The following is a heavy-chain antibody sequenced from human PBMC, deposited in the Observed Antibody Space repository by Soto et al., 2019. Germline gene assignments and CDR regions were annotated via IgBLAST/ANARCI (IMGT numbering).Heavy chain of an antibody. V-gene: IGHV4-30-2*01. CDR1: GGSISSDDYS. Sequence: SETLSLTCAVSGGSISSDDYSWTWIRQPPGKALEWLGYISGSGDTYYNPSLKSRATISADRPKNQFSLNLSSVTAADTAVYYCARGSTDYFDSTGYNGYFDYWGQGTPVTVSS. D-gene: IGHD3-22*01. CDR3: ARGSTDYFDSTGYNGYFDY. CDR2: ISGSGDT. J-gene: IGHJ4*02.